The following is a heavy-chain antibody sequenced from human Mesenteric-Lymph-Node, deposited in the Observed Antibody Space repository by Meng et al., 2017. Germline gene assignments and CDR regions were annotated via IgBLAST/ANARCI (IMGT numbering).Heavy chain of an antibody. CDR2: IYTSGST. CDR3: ARLPDRGGYFDL. V-gene: IGHV4-4*07. CDR1: GGSISSYY. D-gene: IGHD1-14*01. J-gene: IGHJ2*01. Sequence: GSLRLSCTVSGGSISSYYWSWIRQPAGQGLEWIGRIYTSGSTNYNPSLKSRVTMSVDTSKNQFSLKLSSVTAADTAVYYWARLPDRGGYFDLWGRGTLVTVSS.